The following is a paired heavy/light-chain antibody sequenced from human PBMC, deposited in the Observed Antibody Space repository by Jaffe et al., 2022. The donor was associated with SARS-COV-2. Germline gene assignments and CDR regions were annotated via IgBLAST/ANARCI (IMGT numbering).Heavy chain of an antibody. J-gene: IGHJ4*02. D-gene: IGHD4-17*01. V-gene: IGHV1-46*04. CDR3: ARRNSGDYVLDY. CDR2: INPSGGGT. CDR1: GYTFINYY. Sequence: QVQLVQSGAEVKQPGASVKVSCKASGYTFINYYMHWVRQAPGQGLEWMGIINPSGGGTSYAQKLQGRVTMTRDTSTTTVYMELTSLRSEDTAVYYCARRNSGDYVLDYWGQGTLVTVSS.
Light chain of an antibody. CDR1: SDHRTYT. CDR3: GESHTIDGQVGYV. J-gene: IGLJ1*01. CDR2: IKSDGSH. Sequence: LPVLTQPPSASALPGASIKLTCTLSSDHRTYTIEWYQQRPGRSPQYIMKIKSDGSHSKGDGIPDRFMGSSSGADRYLIVSNLQSDDEADYYCGESHTIDGQVGYVFGTGTKVTVL. V-gene: IGLV4-3*01.